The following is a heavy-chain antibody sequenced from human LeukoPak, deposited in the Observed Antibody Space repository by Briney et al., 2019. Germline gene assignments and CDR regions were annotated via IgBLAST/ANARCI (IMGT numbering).Heavy chain of an antibody. CDR3: AKDMGRWFGELTYFDY. D-gene: IGHD3-10*01. Sequence: GGSLRLSCAASGFTFSSYAMSWVRQAPGKGLEWVSGIRGSGGSTYYGDPVKGRFTISRDNSKNTLYLQMNSLRAEDTAVYYCAKDMGRWFGELTYFDYWGQGTLVTVSS. V-gene: IGHV3-23*01. CDR2: IRGSGGST. J-gene: IGHJ4*02. CDR1: GFTFSSYA.